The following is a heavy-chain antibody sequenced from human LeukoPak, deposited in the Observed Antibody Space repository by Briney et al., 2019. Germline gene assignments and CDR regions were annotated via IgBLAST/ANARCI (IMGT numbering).Heavy chain of an antibody. CDR3: ARPQGGYSGYDPL. Sequence: GGSLRLSCAASGFTFDDYGMSWVRQAPGKGLEWVANIKQDGSEKYYVDSVKGRFTISRDNAKNSLYLQMNSLRAEDTAVYCCARPQGGYSGYDPLGGQGTLVTVSS. V-gene: IGHV3-7*01. CDR1: GFTFDDYG. D-gene: IGHD5-12*01. CDR2: IKQDGSEK. J-gene: IGHJ4*02.